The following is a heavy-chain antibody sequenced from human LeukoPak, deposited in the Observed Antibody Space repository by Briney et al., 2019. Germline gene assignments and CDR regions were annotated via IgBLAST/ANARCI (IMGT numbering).Heavy chain of an antibody. V-gene: IGHV3-64D*06. CDR3: VKDNEAGGSPFDR. Sequence: GGSLRLSCSASGFIFRSHAMHWVRQAPGKGLEYVSRISDNGGSTYYADSVKGRFTISRDNSKNTLYLQMSSLRAVDTAVYYCVKDNEAGGSPFDRWGQGTLVTVSS. J-gene: IGHJ4*02. CDR2: ISDNGGST. D-gene: IGHD1-1*01. CDR1: GFIFRSHA.